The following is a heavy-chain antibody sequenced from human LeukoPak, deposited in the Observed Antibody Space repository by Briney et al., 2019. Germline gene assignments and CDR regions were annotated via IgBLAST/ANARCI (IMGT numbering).Heavy chain of an antibody. CDR2: ISSSSSTI. CDR1: GFTFSSYS. Sequence: GGSLRLSCAASGFTFSSYSMNWVRQAPGKGLEWVSYISSSSSTIYYADSVKGRFTISRDNAKNSLYLQMNSLRAEDTAVYYCARVRLLWLGELLSSSLDYWGQGTLVTVSS. D-gene: IGHD3-10*01. CDR3: ARVRLLWLGELLSSSLDY. V-gene: IGHV3-48*04. J-gene: IGHJ4*02.